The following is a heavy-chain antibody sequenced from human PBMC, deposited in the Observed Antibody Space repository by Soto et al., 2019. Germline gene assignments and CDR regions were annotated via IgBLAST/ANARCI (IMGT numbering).Heavy chain of an antibody. CDR1: GLRVGGSY. D-gene: IGHD3-22*01. CDR2: IYTDDNT. CDR3: ARLPGAFYYDNSDYDLHDY. J-gene: IGHJ4*02. V-gene: IGHV3-66*04. Sequence: GRSLRLSCAPSGLRVGGSYMNWFRQSPQKVRERISVIYTDDNTYYAESVRGRFTLSKDSSRNTVSLQMNSLRAEDTAVYYCARLPGAFYYDNSDYDLHDYWGQGTMVTVSS.